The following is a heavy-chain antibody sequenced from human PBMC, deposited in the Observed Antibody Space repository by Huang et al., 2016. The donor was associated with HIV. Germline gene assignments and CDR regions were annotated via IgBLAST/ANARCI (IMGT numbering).Heavy chain of an antibody. Sequence: QVQLVESRGGVVQPGRSLRISCAASGFTFSSYGMHWVRQAPGKGLEWVAVISYDAKTKYYADSVKGRFSISRDKSKTTVYLQLNSLRLEDTAVYYCAKGGSAAAVLDFWGQGTLVTVSS. CDR1: GFTFSSYG. V-gene: IGHV3-30*18. CDR3: AKGGSAAAVLDF. D-gene: IGHD6-13*01. CDR2: ISYDAKTK. J-gene: IGHJ4*02.